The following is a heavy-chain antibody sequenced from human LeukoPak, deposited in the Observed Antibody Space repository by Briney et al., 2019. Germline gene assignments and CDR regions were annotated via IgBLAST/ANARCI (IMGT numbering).Heavy chain of an antibody. Sequence: GGSLRLSCAASGFTCSSCGMHWVRQAPGKGLEWVAVISYDGSNKYYADSVKGRFTISRDNSKNTLYLQMNSLRAEDTAVYYCARVDRPRFDYWGQGTLVTVSS. V-gene: IGHV3-30*19. CDR2: ISYDGSNK. CDR3: ARVDRPRFDY. CDR1: GFTCSSCG. J-gene: IGHJ4*02.